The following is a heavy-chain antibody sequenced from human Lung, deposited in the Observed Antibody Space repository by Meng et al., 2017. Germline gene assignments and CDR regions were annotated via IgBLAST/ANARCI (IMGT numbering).Heavy chain of an antibody. CDR2: IDPKSGDT. V-gene: IGHV1-2*06. D-gene: IGHD6-13*01. Sequence: VDVVESGAEVKKPGASVKVSCKPSGYNFPDYWLHWVRRAPGQGLEWMGRIDPKSGDTHYAQRFQGKATMTGDTSISTAYMELSGLRSDDTAMYYCARDEDISAAGKLFGDYWGQGTLVTVSS. CDR1: GYNFPDYW. J-gene: IGHJ4*02. CDR3: ARDEDISAAGKLFGDY.